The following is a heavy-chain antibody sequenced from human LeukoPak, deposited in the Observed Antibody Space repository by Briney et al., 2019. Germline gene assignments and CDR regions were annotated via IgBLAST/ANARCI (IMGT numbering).Heavy chain of an antibody. V-gene: IGHV3-30*18. CDR2: ISYDGSKN. Sequence: GGSLRPSCAAPGFTFSSYGMNWVGKAPGKGLEWVAVISYDGSKNYYADSVKGRFTISRDNSKNTLYLQMSSLRAEDTAVYYCAKDMVGSGYLGTFDYWGQGTLVTVSS. CDR1: GFTFSSYG. J-gene: IGHJ4*02. D-gene: IGHD3-22*01. CDR3: AKDMVGSGYLGTFDY.